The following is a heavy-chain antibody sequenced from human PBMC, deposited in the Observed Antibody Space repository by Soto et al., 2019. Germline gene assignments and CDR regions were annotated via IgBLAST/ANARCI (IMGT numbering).Heavy chain of an antibody. J-gene: IGHJ3*02. V-gene: IGHV3-48*02. Sequence: EVQLVESGGGLVQPGGSLRLSCAASGFTFSSYSMNWVRQAPGKGLEWFSYISSSSSTIYYADSVKGRFTISRDNAKNSLYLQMNSLRDEDTAVYYCARLFSGSYDSSGYYRIDAFDIWGQGTMVTVSS. CDR3: ARLFSGSYDSSGYYRIDAFDI. CDR1: GFTFSSYS. D-gene: IGHD3-22*01. CDR2: ISSSSSTI.